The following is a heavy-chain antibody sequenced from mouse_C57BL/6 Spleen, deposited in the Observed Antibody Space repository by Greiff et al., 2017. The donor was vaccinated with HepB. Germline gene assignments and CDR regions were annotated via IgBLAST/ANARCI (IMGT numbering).Heavy chain of an antibody. J-gene: IGHJ2*01. CDR3: ARMEIYYYGSSYLYYFDY. CDR2: IYPGDGDT. Sequence: QVQLQQSGAELVKPGASVKISCKASGYAFSSYWMNWVKQRPGKGLEWIGQIYPGDGDTNYNGKFKGKATLTADKSSSTAYMQLSSLTSADSAVYFCARMEIYYYGSSYLYYFDYWGQGTTLTVSS. D-gene: IGHD1-1*01. V-gene: IGHV1-80*01. CDR1: GYAFSSYW.